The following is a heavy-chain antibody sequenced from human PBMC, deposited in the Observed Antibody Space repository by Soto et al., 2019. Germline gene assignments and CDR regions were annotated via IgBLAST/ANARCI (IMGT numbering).Heavy chain of an antibody. CDR2: IKSDGSST. Sequence: GGSLRLSCAASGFTFSSYWMSWVRQAPGKGLVWVSRIKSDGSSTSYADSVKGRFTISRDNAKNTLYLQMNSLRAEDTAVYYCARSYPNYSNFAYWGQGSLVTVSS. CDR3: ARSYPNYSNFAY. J-gene: IGHJ4*02. CDR1: GFTFSSYW. V-gene: IGHV3-74*01. D-gene: IGHD2-21*01.